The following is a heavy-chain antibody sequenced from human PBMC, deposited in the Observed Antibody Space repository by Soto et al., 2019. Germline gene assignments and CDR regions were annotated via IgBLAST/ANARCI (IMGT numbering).Heavy chain of an antibody. CDR1: GFTFSNAW. CDR2: IKSKTDGGTT. D-gene: IGHD2-15*01. Sequence: GGSLRLSCAASGFTFSNAWMSWVRQAPGKGLEWVGRIKSKTDGGTTDYAAPVKGRFTISRDKSRKTVYLQMNSLRVEDAAVYYCTKDRVPDGIYSFDYWGQGALVTVSS. V-gene: IGHV3-15*01. J-gene: IGHJ4*02. CDR3: TKDRVPDGIYSFDY.